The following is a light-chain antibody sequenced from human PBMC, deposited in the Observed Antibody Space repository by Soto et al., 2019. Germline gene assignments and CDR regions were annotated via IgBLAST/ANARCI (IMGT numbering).Light chain of an antibody. CDR3: QQRSASLT. J-gene: IGKJ4*01. Sequence: EIVLTQSPATLSLSPGEGATLSCRASQSAGSYLAWYQQKPGQAPRLLIYDTSNRATGIPARFSGSGSGTDFTLTISSLEPEDFAVYYCQQRSASLTLGGGTKVEIK. CDR1: QSAGSY. CDR2: DTS. V-gene: IGKV3-11*01.